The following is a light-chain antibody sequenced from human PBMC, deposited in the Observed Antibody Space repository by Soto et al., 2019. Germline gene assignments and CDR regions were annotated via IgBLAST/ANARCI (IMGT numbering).Light chain of an antibody. V-gene: IGKV3-11*01. CDR3: QQRHMLPIT. Sequence: VLTQSPVTLSLSLGERATLSCRASQSFRGLLAWYQQKPGQAPRLLIYDAYNRATDIPPRFSGSGSGTDFTLTISSLEPEDSAVYYCQQRHMLPITFGQGTRLEIK. CDR1: QSFRGL. J-gene: IGKJ5*01. CDR2: DAY.